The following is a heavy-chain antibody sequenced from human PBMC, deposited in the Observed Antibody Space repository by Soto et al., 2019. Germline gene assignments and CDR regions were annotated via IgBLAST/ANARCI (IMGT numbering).Heavy chain of an antibody. CDR2: IIPSFGTA. D-gene: IGHD3-22*01. CDR1: GVTFSSYA. Sequence: GASVKVSCKASGVTFSSYAISWVRQAPGQGLEWMGGIIPSFGTANYAQKFQGRVTITADKSTSTAYMELSSLRSEDTAVYYCARFSSHYYDSSGYYDAFDIWGQGTMVTVSS. CDR3: ARFSSHYYDSSGYYDAFDI. J-gene: IGHJ3*02. V-gene: IGHV1-69*06.